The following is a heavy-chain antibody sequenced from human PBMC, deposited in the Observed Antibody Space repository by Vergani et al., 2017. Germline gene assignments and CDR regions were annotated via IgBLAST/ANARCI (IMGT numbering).Heavy chain of an antibody. Sequence: QVQLVESGGGVVQRGGSLRLPCATPGFTFSNFGMHCIRQAPDKGLEWLAYIGKDGINTRYRDAVKGRFTVSRDNSKDILYLQMDSLRSEDTALYYCAKYLRDSTDGLPDSWGPGTLVIVSS. CDR1: GFTFSNFG. V-gene: IGHV3-30*02. CDR3: AKYLRDSTDGLPDS. D-gene: IGHD2-21*02. J-gene: IGHJ4*02. CDR2: IGKDGINT.